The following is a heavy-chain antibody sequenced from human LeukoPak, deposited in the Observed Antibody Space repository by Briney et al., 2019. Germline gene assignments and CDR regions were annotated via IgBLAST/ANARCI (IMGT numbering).Heavy chain of an antibody. Sequence: SETLSLTCTVSGGSISSSSYYWGWIRQPPGKGLEWIGSIYYSGSTYYSPSLKSRVTISVDTSKNQFSLRLSSVTAADTAVYYCARSPRGGTKTYFDYWGQGTLVTVSP. CDR3: ARSPRGGTKTYFDY. J-gene: IGHJ4*02. CDR1: GGSISSSSYY. D-gene: IGHD1-14*01. CDR2: IYYSGST. V-gene: IGHV4-39*07.